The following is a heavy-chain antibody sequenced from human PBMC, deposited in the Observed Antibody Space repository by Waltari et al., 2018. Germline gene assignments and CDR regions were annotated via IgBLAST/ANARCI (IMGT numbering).Heavy chain of an antibody. J-gene: IGHJ4*02. CDR2: ISWDGGST. CDR3: AKDITPSYCSSTSCYSALGY. V-gene: IGHV3-43D*03. CDR1: GFTFDDYA. Sequence: EVQLVESGGVVVQPGGCLRLSCEAPGFTFDDYAMHWVRHDPGRGLEWVSLISWDGGSTYYADPVNGRFTIARDNSKNSLYLQMNSLRAEDTALYYCAKDITPSYCSSTSCYSALGYWGQGTLVTVSS. D-gene: IGHD2-2*01.